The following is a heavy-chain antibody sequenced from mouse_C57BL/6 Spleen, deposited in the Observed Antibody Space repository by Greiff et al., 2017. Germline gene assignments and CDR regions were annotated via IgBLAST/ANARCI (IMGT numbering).Heavy chain of an antibody. Sequence: VQLQQSGAELVRPGASVTLSCKASGYTFTDYEMHWVKQTPVHGLEWIGAIDPETGGTAYNQKFKGKAILTADKSSSSAYMELRSLTSEDSAVYYCTRIKRAGNAMGYWGKGTSVTVSS. V-gene: IGHV1-15*01. CDR3: TRIKRAGNAMGY. D-gene: IGHD1-3*01. CDR2: IDPETGGT. CDR1: GYTFTDYE. J-gene: IGHJ4*01.